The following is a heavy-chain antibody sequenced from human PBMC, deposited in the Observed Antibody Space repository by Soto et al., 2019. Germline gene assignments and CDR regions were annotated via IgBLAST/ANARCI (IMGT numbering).Heavy chain of an antibody. CDR3: ARIIFGIPAAIIRWFDP. CDR2: IFSNGEK. CDR1: GFSLSDVTLG. V-gene: IGHV2-26*01. D-gene: IGHD2-2*01. J-gene: IGHJ5*02. Sequence: QVTLKESGPVLVKPTETLTLTCTVSGFSLSDVTLGVSWIRQSPGKALEWLAHIFSNGEKSYRASLKSRLTISKDTSKSQVVLTMTNMDPVDTATYYCARIIFGIPAAIIRWFDPWGQGTLVTVSS.